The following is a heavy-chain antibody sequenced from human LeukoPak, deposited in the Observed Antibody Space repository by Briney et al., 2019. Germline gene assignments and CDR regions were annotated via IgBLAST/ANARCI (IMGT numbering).Heavy chain of an antibody. J-gene: IGHJ5*02. V-gene: IGHV4-59*08. CDR2: IYYSGST. D-gene: IGHD2-2*01. CDR3: ARQVWGYCSSTSCSDPFDP. CDR1: GGSISSFY. Sequence: SETLSLTCTVSGGSISSFYWSWIRQPAGKGLEWIGYIYYSGSTNYNPSLKSRVTISVDTSKNQFSLKLSSVTAADTAVYYCARQVWGYCSSTSCSDPFDPWGQGTLVTVSS.